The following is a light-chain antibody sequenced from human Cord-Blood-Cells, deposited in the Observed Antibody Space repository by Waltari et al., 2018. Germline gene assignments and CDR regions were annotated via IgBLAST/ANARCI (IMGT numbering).Light chain of an antibody. V-gene: IGLV2-14*01. Sequence: QSALTQSASVSGSPGQSITISCPGTSSDVGGYNYVSWYQQPPGKAPKLMIYYVSNRPSGVSNRFSGSKSGNTASLTISGLQAEDEADYYCSSYTSSSTLDVFGTGTKVTVL. CDR2: YVS. J-gene: IGLJ1*01. CDR1: SSDVGGYNY. CDR3: SSYTSSSTLDV.